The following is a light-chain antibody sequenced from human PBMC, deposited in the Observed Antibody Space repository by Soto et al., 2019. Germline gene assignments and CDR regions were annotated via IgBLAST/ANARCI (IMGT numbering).Light chain of an antibody. J-gene: IGKJ3*01. V-gene: IGKV3-20*01. CDR2: GAS. Sequence: EIVLTQSPGTLSLSPGERATLSCRASQSVGSSYLAWYQQKPGQAPRLLIYGASSRATGIPDRFSGSGSGTDFTLTISRLEPEYFAVYYCQQYGSSPLFTFGPGTKVDIK. CDR1: QSVGSSY. CDR3: QQYGSSPLFT.